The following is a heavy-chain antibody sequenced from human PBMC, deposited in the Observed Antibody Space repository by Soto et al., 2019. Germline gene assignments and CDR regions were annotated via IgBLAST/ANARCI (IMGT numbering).Heavy chain of an antibody. CDR2: INPGSTTR. Sequence: QPGWSLILSCTVSGLTFTTYNFNWVRQAPGKGLEWISFINPGSTTRHYADSVKGRFTISRDNAKNSLYLQMNSLTDADAAVYYCVRERNGESHGKWYWAQGTAVTVSA. J-gene: IGHJ4*02. V-gene: IGHV3-48*02. D-gene: IGHD2-15*01. CDR1: GLTFTTYN. CDR3: VRERNGESHGKWY.